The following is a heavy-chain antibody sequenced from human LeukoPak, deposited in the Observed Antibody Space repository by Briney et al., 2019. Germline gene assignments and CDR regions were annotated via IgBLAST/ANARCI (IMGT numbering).Heavy chain of an antibody. Sequence: SETLSLTCTVSGGSISSYYWSWIRQPAGKGLEWIGRIYTSGSTNYNPSLKSRVTMSVDTSKNQFSLKLSSVTAADTAVYYCARGYCSSTSCRQLNWFDPWGQGTLVTVSS. CDR2: IYTSGST. CDR1: GGSISSYY. D-gene: IGHD2-2*01. V-gene: IGHV4-4*07. J-gene: IGHJ5*02. CDR3: ARGYCSSTSCRQLNWFDP.